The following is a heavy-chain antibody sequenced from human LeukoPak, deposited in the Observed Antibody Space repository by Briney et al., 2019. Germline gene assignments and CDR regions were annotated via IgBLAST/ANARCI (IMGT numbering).Heavy chain of an antibody. Sequence: SETLSLTCTVSGGSISSGGYYWSWIRQPPGKGLEWIGYIYHSGSTYYNPSLKSRVTISVDRSKNQFSLKLSSVTAADTAVYYCARGLLYYDILTGYYSGGYYFDYWGQGTLVTVSS. CDR2: IYHSGST. CDR1: GGSISSGGYY. J-gene: IGHJ4*02. V-gene: IGHV4-30-2*01. CDR3: ARGLLYYDILTGYYSGGYYFDY. D-gene: IGHD3-9*01.